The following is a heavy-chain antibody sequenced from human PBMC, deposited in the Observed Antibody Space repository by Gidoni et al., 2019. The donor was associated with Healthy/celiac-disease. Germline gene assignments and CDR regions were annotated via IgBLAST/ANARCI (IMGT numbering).Heavy chain of an antibody. Sequence: QVQLVESGGGVVQPGRSLRLSCAASGFTFSSYAMHWVRQAPGKGLEWVAVISYDGSNKYYADSVKGRFTISRDNSKNTLYLQMNSLRAEDTAVYYCARDRSWLRIFDYWGQGTLVTVSS. J-gene: IGHJ4*02. D-gene: IGHD5-12*01. CDR2: ISYDGSNK. CDR1: GFTFSSYA. CDR3: ARDRSWLRIFDY. V-gene: IGHV3-30*01.